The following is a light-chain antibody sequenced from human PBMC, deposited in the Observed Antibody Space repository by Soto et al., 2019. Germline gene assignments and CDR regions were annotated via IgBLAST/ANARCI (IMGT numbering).Light chain of an antibody. V-gene: IGLV1-36*01. J-gene: IGLJ3*02. CDR3: AAWDDSLNGPV. CDR1: SSNIGNNA. Sequence: QSVLTQPPSVSEAPRQRVTISCSGGSSNIGNNAVNWYQQLPGKAPKLLIFYDDLLPSGVSDRFSGSKSGTSASLAISGLQSEDEADYYCAAWDDSLNGPVFGGGTKVTVL. CDR2: YDD.